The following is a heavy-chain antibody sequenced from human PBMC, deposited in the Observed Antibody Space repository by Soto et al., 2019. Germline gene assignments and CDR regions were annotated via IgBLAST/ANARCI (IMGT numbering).Heavy chain of an antibody. D-gene: IGHD1-7*01. CDR1: GFSFSSYP. Sequence: GGSLRLSSAAAGFSFSSYPMSWVRQAPGKGLAWDTVLSGSGGSTYYADSVKCRLSISRENFKNTVYLKMNSLRVDDTAVYYCEKGSRELHFECWGQGTLVTVSS. CDR3: EKGSRELHFEC. J-gene: IGHJ4*02. V-gene: IGHV3-23*01. CDR2: LSGSGGST.